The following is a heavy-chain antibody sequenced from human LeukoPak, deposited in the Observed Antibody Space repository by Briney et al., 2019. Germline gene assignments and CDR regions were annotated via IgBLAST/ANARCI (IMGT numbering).Heavy chain of an antibody. D-gene: IGHD2-15*01. CDR2: IRSKAQGGTT. CDR3: TRERPPGVVAATFLD. J-gene: IGHJ4*02. CDR1: GFSFGDNA. V-gene: IGHV3-49*04. Sequence: SGGSLRLSCTASGFSFGDNAMSWVRQAPGKGLEWVGFIRSKAQGGTTQYAASVKGRFTISRDDSKSIAYLQMNSLKTEDTAVYYCTRERPPGVVAATFLDWGQGTLVTVSS.